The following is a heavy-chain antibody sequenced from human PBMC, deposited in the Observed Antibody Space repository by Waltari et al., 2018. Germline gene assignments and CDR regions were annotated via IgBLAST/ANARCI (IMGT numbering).Heavy chain of an antibody. J-gene: IGHJ4*02. CDR2: NYAGGTT. CDR3: AGADSSGWYGFDY. CDR1: GFTVRANY. Sequence: EVQLVESGGALVQPGGSLRLSFAVSGFTVRANYVTWVRHVPGTGLEWRTVNYAGGTTFYADSVKDRFIVYRDNPKNTVYLQMNTLRPDDTAIYYCAGADSSGWYGFDYWGQGTLVTVSS. V-gene: IGHV3-66*01. D-gene: IGHD6-19*01.